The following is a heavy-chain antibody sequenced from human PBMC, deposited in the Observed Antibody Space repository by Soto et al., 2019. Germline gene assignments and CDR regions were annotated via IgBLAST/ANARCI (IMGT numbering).Heavy chain of an antibody. CDR2: IIPIFGTA. J-gene: IGHJ2*01. CDR1: GGTFSSYA. V-gene: IGHV1-69*01. Sequence: QVQLVQSGAEVKKPGSSVKVSCKASGGTFSSYAISWVRQAPGQGLEWMGGIIPIFGTANYAQKFQGRVTITAAESTSTAYMELSSLRSEDTAVYYCARELAAAGTGWYFDLWGRGTLVTVSS. CDR3: ARELAAAGTGWYFDL. D-gene: IGHD6-13*01.